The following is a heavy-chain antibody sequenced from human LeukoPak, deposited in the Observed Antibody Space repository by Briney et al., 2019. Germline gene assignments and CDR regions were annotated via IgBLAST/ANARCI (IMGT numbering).Heavy chain of an antibody. J-gene: IGHJ5*02. CDR3: ARASSTDWYSWFDP. V-gene: IGHV4-30-2*01. CDR2: IYHNGGT. D-gene: IGHD3-9*01. Sequence: SETLSLTCAVSGVSISGSGYSWSWIRQPPGKGLEWIGYIYHNGGTYYNPSLKSRVTVSLDVSRNQLSLRLTSVTAADTAVYFCARASSTDWYSWFDPWGQGILVTVSS. CDR1: GVSISGSGYS.